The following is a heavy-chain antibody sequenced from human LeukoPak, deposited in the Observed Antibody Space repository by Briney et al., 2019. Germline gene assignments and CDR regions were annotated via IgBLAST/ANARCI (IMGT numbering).Heavy chain of an antibody. Sequence: PSETLSLTCTVSGGSINSYYWSWIRQPPGKGLEWIGVSTYYNPSLKNRVTISRDTSKNQFSLKLSSVTAADTAIYYCARAGYSYGIISYFDSWGQGTLVTVSS. CDR1: GGSINSYY. D-gene: IGHD5-18*01. CDR3: ARAGYSYGIISYFDS. V-gene: IGHV4-4*08. J-gene: IGHJ4*02. CDR2: VST.